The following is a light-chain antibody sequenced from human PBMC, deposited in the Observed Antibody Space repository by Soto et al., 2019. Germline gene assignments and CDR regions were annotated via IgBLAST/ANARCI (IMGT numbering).Light chain of an antibody. CDR3: CSYAGSYTLGV. CDR2: DVS. CDR1: SSDVGGYNY. Sequence: QPVLTQPRSVSGSPGQSVTISCTGTSSDVGGYNYVSWYQHHPGKAPKLMIYDVSKRPSGVPDRFSGSKSGNTASLTISGLQAEDEADYYCCSYAGSYTLGVFGTGTKLTVL. V-gene: IGLV2-11*01. J-gene: IGLJ1*01.